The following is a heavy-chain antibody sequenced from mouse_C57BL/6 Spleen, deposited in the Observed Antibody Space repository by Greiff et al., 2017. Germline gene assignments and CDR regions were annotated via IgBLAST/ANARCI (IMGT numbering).Heavy chain of an antibody. J-gene: IGHJ2*01. CDR1: GFTFSSYT. D-gene: IGHD3-2*02. CDR2: ISGGGGNT. CDR3: ARHGAAQVTDY. V-gene: IGHV5-9*01. Sequence: EVMLVESGGGLVKPGGSLKLSCAASGFTFSSYTMSWVRQTPEKRLEWVATISGGGGNTYYPDSVKGRFTISRDNAKNTLYLQMSSLRSEDTALYYCARHGAAQVTDYWGQGTTLTVSS.